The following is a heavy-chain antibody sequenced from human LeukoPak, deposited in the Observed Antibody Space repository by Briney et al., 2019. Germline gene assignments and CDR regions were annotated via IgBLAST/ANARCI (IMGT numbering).Heavy chain of an antibody. CDR1: GFTFSSYG. CDR2: IWYDGSNK. Sequence: GGSLRLSCAASGFTFSSYGMHWVRQAPGKGLEWVAVIWYDGSNKYYADSVKGRFTISRDNFKNTLYLQMNSLRAEDTAVYYCARGRGRVTVRSSIPFFDYWGQGTLVTVSS. CDR3: ARGRGRVTVRSSIPFFDY. D-gene: IGHD2-21*01. V-gene: IGHV3-33*01. J-gene: IGHJ4*02.